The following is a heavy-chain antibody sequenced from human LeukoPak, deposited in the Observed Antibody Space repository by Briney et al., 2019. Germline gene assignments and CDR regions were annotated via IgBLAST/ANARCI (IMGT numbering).Heavy chain of an antibody. D-gene: IGHD6-13*01. Sequence: PGGSLRLSCAASGFTFSSYWMSWVRQAPGKGLEWVANIKQDGSEKYYVDSVKGRFTISRDNAKNSLYLQMNSLRAEDTAVYYCAREGIAAAGTGFGDYYMDVWGKGTTVTVSS. CDR1: GFTFSSYW. J-gene: IGHJ6*03. CDR2: IKQDGSEK. V-gene: IGHV3-7*01. CDR3: AREGIAAAGTGFGDYYMDV.